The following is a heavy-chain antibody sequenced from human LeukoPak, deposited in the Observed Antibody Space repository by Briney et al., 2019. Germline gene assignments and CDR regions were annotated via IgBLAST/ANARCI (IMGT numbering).Heavy chain of an antibody. D-gene: IGHD1-1*01. J-gene: IGHJ4*02. V-gene: IGHV4-39*07. Sequence: PSETLSLTCTVSGGSISSVSYYWGWIRQPPGKGLEWIGSIYFSGSTYYNPSLRSRVTISVDTSKNQFSLKLSSVTAADTAVYYCARDKGYGPVGGPIDYWGQGTLVTVSS. CDR1: GGSISSVSYY. CDR2: IYFSGST. CDR3: ARDKGYGPVGGPIDY.